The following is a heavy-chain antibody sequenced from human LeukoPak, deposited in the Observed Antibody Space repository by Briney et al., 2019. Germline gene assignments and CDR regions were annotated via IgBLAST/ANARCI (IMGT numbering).Heavy chain of an antibody. Sequence: SETLSLTCTVSGGSMSTYYWTWIRQPPGKGLEWIGFIYYTGSTNYNPSLKSRVTISVDTSKNQFSLKLSSVTAADTAVYYCAAMRITTPTVRTLDYRGQGTLVTVSS. J-gene: IGHJ4*02. CDR1: GGSMSTYY. CDR2: IYYTGST. D-gene: IGHD3-10*01. CDR3: AAMRITTPTVRTLDY. V-gene: IGHV4-59*01.